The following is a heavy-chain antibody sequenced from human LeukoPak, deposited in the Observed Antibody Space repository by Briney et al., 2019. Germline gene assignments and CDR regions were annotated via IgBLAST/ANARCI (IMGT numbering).Heavy chain of an antibody. CDR3: ARVPDGYNSDDAFDI. CDR1: GYTFTSYY. D-gene: IGHD5-24*01. Sequence: ASVKVSCKASGYTFTSYYMHWVRQAPGQGLEWMGIINPSGGSTSYAQKFQGRVTMTRDMSTGTVYMELSSLRSEDTAVYYCARVPDGYNSDDAFDIWGQGTMVTVSS. CDR2: INPSGGST. V-gene: IGHV1-46*01. J-gene: IGHJ3*02.